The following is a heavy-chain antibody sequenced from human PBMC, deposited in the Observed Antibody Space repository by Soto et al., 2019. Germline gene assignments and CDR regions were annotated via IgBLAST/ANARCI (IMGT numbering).Heavy chain of an antibody. CDR2: IIFSGST. J-gene: IGHJ4*02. D-gene: IGHD2-2*01. CDR3: ARESGPSSAFDY. CDR1: GVSISSGDYY. Sequence: NPSETLSLTCTVSGVSISSGDYYWTWIRQSPGKGLEWIGYIIFSGSTYYNPSLESRVTISIDTSKNQFSLKLTSVTAADTAVYFCARESGPSSAFDYWGQGTLVTVSS. V-gene: IGHV4-30-4*01.